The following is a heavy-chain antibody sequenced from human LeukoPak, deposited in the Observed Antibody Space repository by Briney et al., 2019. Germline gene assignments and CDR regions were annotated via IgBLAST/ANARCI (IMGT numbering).Heavy chain of an antibody. CDR1: GYTFTSYY. Sequence: GASVKVSCKASGYTFTSYYIHWVRQAPGQGLEWMGWINPKSGGTNYAQTFQGRVTMTRDTSITTPYMELSSLRSDDTAVSYCARLRDSSSYYFDSWGQGTLVTVSS. CDR2: INPKSGGT. CDR3: ARLRDSSSYYFDS. V-gene: IGHV1-2*02. J-gene: IGHJ4*02.